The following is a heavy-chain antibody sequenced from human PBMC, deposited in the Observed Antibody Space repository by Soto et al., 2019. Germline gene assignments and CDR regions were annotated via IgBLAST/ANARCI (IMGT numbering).Heavy chain of an antibody. D-gene: IGHD1-7*01. CDR3: ASDRYTWNSLYYGMDV. CDR2: ITAYNGNT. CDR1: GYTFTSYG. V-gene: IGHV1-18*01. Sequence: ASVKVACKASGYTFTSYGISWVRQAPGQGLEWMGWITAYNGNTNYAQKLQGRVTMTTYTSTSTAYMELRRLRSDGTAVYYCASDRYTWNSLYYGMDVWGPGATASVSS. J-gene: IGHJ6*02.